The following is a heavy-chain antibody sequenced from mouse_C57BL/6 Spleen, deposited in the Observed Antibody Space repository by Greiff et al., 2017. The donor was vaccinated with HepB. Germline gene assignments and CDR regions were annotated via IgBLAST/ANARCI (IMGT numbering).Heavy chain of an antibody. CDR3: ARGDYYFDY. V-gene: IGHV5-4*01. D-gene: IGHD3-3*01. CDR2: ISDGGSYT. J-gene: IGHJ2*01. Sequence: EVQLMESGGGLVKPGGSLKLSCAASGFTFSSYAMSWVRQTPDKRLEWVATISDGGSYTYYPDNVKGRFTISRDNAKNNLYLQMSHLKSEDTAMYYCARGDYYFDYWGQGTTLTVSS. CDR1: GFTFSSYA.